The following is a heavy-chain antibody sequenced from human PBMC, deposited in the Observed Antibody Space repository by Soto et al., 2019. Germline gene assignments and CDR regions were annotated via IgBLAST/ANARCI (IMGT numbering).Heavy chain of an antibody. CDR2: IDPSDSYT. Sequence: RGESLKISCKGSGYSFTSYWMNWVRHMPGKGPEWVGRIDPSDSYTKYSPSLQGHATMSVDKSISTAYLQWSSLKASDTAMYYCQRRYRSTTNCYEDMDVWGQGTTLTVSS. V-gene: IGHV5-10-1*01. J-gene: IGHJ6*02. CDR3: QRRYRSTTNCYEDMDV. D-gene: IGHD2-2*01. CDR1: GYSFTSYW.